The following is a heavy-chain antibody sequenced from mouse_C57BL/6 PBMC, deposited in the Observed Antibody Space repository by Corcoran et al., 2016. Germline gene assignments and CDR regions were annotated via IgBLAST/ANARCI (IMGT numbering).Heavy chain of an antibody. D-gene: IGHD1-1*01. Sequence: QIQLVQSGPELKKPGETVKISCKASGYTFTTYGMSWVKQAPGKGLKWMGWINTYSGVPTYADDFKGRFAFSLETSASTAYLQINNLKNEDTATYFCARKGYYGSSYGSAMDYLGQGTSVTVSS. CDR2: INTYSGVP. CDR1: GYTFTTYG. J-gene: IGHJ4*01. CDR3: ARKGYYGSSYGSAMDY. V-gene: IGHV9-3*01.